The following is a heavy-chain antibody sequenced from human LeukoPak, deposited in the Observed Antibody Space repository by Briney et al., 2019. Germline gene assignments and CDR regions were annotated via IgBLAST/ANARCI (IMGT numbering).Heavy chain of an antibody. CDR2: ISSSSSYI. Sequence: GGSLRLSCAASGFTFSSYSMDWVRQAPGKGLEWVSSISSSSSYIYYADSVKGRFTISRDNAKNSLYLQMNSLRAEDTAVYYCARDLGRFRESLGIDYWGQGTLVTVSS. D-gene: IGHD3-10*01. CDR3: ARDLGRFRESLGIDY. J-gene: IGHJ4*02. V-gene: IGHV3-21*01. CDR1: GFTFSSYS.